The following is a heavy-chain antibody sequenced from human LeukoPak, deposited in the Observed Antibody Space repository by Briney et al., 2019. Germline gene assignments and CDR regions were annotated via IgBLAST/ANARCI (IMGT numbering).Heavy chain of an antibody. J-gene: IGHJ4*02. CDR1: GFGFGSYN. CDR3: AKDLSDYYADRGLDY. V-gene: IGHV3-30*18. D-gene: IGHD3-10*01. CDR2: ISFDGNDK. Sequence: GGSLRLSCAASGFGFGSYNMYWVRQAPGKGLEWVTLISFDGNDKKYADSVKGRFTVSRDNSRNTLFLQMNSLRAEDTAVYYCAKDLSDYYADRGLDYWGQGTLVTVSS.